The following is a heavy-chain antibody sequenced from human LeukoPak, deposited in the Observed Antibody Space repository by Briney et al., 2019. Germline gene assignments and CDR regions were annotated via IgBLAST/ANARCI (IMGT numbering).Heavy chain of an antibody. J-gene: IGHJ4*02. Sequence: GGTLRLTCAVYGLTFSNYARSWVRQPPGKGLEWVSAITHSGGNTYYADSVKGRFTISRDNSKNTVFLQMNSLRAEDTAVYYCAKWGDYDVLTGYYVSDYWGQGTLVTVSS. CDR1: GLTFSNYA. CDR2: ITHSGGNT. D-gene: IGHD3-9*01. V-gene: IGHV3-23*01. CDR3: AKWGDYDVLTGYYVSDY.